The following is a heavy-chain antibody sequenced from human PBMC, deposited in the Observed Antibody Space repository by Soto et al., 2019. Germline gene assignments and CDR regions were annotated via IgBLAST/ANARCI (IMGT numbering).Heavy chain of an antibody. CDR2: ISDSSSNT. J-gene: IGHJ5*02. V-gene: IGHV3-11*06. CDR3: AKGEGYKWNYEFDH. Sequence: XGSLRLSCSASGFTFSDYYMSWIRQAPGKGLEWVSYISDSSSNTNYGDSVKGRFTISRDNAKNLLYLQMNSLRAEDTAVYYCAKGEGYKWNYEFDHWGQGTLVTVSS. D-gene: IGHD1-7*01. CDR1: GFTFSDYY.